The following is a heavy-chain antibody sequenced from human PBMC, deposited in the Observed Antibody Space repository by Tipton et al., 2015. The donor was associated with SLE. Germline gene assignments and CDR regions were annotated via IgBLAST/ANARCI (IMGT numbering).Heavy chain of an antibody. CDR2: INPNSGGT. CDR1: GYTFTGYY. D-gene: IGHD1-7*01. J-gene: IGHJ5*02. Sequence: QSGPEVKKPGASVKVSCKASGYTFTGYYIHWVRQAPGQGLEWMGWINPNSGGTNYAHNFQARVTMTRDTSISTAYMELSRLRSYDTAVYYCARAYNWNYDFGGGFDPWGQGTLVTVSS. V-gene: IGHV1-2*07. CDR3: ARAYNWNYDFGGGFDP.